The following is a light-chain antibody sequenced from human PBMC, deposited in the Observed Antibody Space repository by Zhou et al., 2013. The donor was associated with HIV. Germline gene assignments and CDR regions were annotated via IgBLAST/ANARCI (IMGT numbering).Light chain of an antibody. V-gene: IGLV2-8*01. CDR1: SSDVGGYSY. Sequence: QSALTQPPSASGSPGQSVTISCTGTSSDVGGYSYVAWYQHHPGKAPKIMIYEVTKRPSGVPDRFSGSKSGNTASLTVSGLQAEDEADYYCSSYAGSNNYVFGTGTKVTVL. CDR3: SSYAGSNNYV. CDR2: EVT. J-gene: IGLJ1*01.